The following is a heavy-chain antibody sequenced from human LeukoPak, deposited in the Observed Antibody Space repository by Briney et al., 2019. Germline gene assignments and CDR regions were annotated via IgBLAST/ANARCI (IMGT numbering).Heavy chain of an antibody. J-gene: IGHJ4*02. D-gene: IGHD6-13*01. CDR2: ISYNGNNK. CDR1: GFTFSSYA. CDR3: ARDDWGPLSIAAAGTGSGY. Sequence: PGGSLRLSCAASGFTFSSYAMYWVRQAPGKGLEWVAVISYNGNNKNYADSVKGRFTISRDNAKNSLYLQMNSLRAEDTAVYYCARDDWGPLSIAAAGTGSGYWGQGTLVTVSS. V-gene: IGHV3-30-3*01.